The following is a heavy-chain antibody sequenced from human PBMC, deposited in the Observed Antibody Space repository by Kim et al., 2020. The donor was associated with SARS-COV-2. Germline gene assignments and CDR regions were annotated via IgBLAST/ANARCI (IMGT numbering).Heavy chain of an antibody. Sequence: GGSLRLSCADSGFTFSSYAMSWVRQAPGKGLEWVSAISGSGGSTYYEDSVKCRFTISRDNSKNTLYLQMNILRAEDTAVYYCAKDDHYDILTGYYRGYYYYGMDVWGQGNTVTVSS. V-gene: IGHV3-23*01. J-gene: IGHJ6*02. CDR1: GFTFSSYA. CDR3: AKDDHYDILTGYYRGYYYYGMDV. D-gene: IGHD3-9*01. CDR2: ISGSGGST.